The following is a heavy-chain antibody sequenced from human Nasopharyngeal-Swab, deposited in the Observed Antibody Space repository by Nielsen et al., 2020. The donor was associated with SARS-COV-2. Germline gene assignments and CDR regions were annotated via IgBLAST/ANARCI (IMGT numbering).Heavy chain of an antibody. J-gene: IGHJ6*02. CDR3: ARDSSSAYDFWSGYYAPNDYYYYYGMDV. V-gene: IGHV3-21*01. CDR2: ISSSSYI. Sequence: LSLTCAASGFTFSSYSMNWVRQAPGKGLEWVSSISSSSYIYYADSVKGRFTISRDNAKNSLYLQMNSLRAEDTAVYYCARDSSSAYDFWSGYYAPNDYYYYYGMDVWGQGTTVTVSS. CDR1: GFTFSSYS. D-gene: IGHD3-3*01.